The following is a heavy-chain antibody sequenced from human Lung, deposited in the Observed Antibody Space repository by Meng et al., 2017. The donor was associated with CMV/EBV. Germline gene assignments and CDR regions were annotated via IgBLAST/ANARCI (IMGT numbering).Heavy chain of an antibody. J-gene: IGHJ5*02. D-gene: IGHD3-10*01. Sequence: SCVASGFTFSNYAVTWVRQAPGKGLEWVSAISSSGGFTYYADSVKGRFTVSRDNSKNTLYLQMNRLRAGDTAVYYCAKVDGESFTDSSFWFEPGXRGTXVTVSS. CDR1: GFTFSNYA. CDR3: AKVDGESFTDSSFWFEP. CDR2: ISSSGGFT. V-gene: IGHV3-23*01.